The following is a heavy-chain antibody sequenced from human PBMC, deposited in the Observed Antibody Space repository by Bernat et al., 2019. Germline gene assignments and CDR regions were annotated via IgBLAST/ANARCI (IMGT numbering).Heavy chain of an antibody. CDR1: GFTFSSYG. CDR3: ARDLGSSWYGGFDY. V-gene: IGHV3-30*19. D-gene: IGHD6-13*01. Sequence: QVQLVESGGGVVQPGRSLRLSCAASGFTFSSYGMHWVRQAPGKGLEWVAVIWYDGSNKYYADSVKGRFTISRDNSKNTLYLQMNSLRAEDTAVYYCARDLGSSWYGGFDYWGQGTLVTVSS. J-gene: IGHJ4*02. CDR2: IWYDGSNK.